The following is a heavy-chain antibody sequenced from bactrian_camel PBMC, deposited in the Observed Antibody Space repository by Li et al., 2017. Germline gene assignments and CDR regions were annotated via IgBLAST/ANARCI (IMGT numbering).Heavy chain of an antibody. J-gene: IGHJ6*01. CDR1: GYVYNSWSGSC. CDR3: ALAVPCMGWSMPAPKASDFGY. CDR2: IFSAGGST. D-gene: IGHD6*01. Sequence: VQLVESGGGSVQPGGQLKLSCVSSGYVYNSWSGSCMAWFRQLPGKEREAVASIFSAGGSTYYADSVQGRFTISQNNAKDTVYLQMESLKFEDTAVYYCALAVPCMGWSMPAPKASDFGYWGQGTRSPSP. V-gene: IGHV3S1*01.